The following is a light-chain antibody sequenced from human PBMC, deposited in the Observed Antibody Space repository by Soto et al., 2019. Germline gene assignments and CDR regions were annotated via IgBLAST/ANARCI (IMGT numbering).Light chain of an antibody. CDR2: DAS. CDR1: EDIINY. Sequence: DIPMTQSPSSLSASVGDRVTITCQASEDIINYLNWYQQKPGKAPKLLIYDASNLETGVPSRFSGSGSGTDFTFTISSLQPEDIATYYCQHYDNLFGPGTKVDIQ. J-gene: IGKJ3*01. V-gene: IGKV1-33*01. CDR3: QHYDNL.